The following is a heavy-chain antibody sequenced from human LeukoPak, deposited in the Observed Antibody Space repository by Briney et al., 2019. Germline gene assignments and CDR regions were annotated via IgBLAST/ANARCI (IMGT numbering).Heavy chain of an antibody. CDR1: GGSISRYY. Sequence: KTSETLSLTCTVSGGSISRYYWSWIRQPPRKGLEWVGYIYYRGSTNYNPSLKSRVTISVDTSKNQFSLKLSSVTAADTAVYYCARCGITMVRGVSNPPDYWGQGTLVTVSS. J-gene: IGHJ4*02. CDR2: IYYRGST. D-gene: IGHD3-10*01. CDR3: ARCGITMVRGVSNPPDY. V-gene: IGHV4-59*08.